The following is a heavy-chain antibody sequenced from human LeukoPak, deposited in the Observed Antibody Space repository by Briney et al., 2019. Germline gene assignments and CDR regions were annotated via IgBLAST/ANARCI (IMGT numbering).Heavy chain of an antibody. J-gene: IGHJ2*01. Sequence: ASVKVSCKVSGYTLTELSMHWVRQAPGKGLEWMGGFDPEDGETIYAQKFQGRVTMTEDTSTDTAYMELSSLRSEDTAVYYCATLDTAMVDGYWYFDLWGRGTLVTVSS. CDR1: GYTLTELS. CDR3: ATLDTAMVDGYWYFDL. V-gene: IGHV1-24*01. CDR2: FDPEDGET. D-gene: IGHD5-18*01.